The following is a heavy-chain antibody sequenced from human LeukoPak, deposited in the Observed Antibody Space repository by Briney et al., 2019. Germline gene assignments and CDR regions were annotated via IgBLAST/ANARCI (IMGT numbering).Heavy chain of an antibody. Sequence: GESLRLSCAASGFAFSNYWMNWARQAPGKGLEWVANIKQDGSETNYVDSVQGRFTISRDNAKNSLYLQMTSLRAEDTALYYCGRTNSFSYWGRGTLVTVSS. J-gene: IGHJ4*02. CDR1: GFAFSNYW. CDR2: IKQDGSET. CDR3: GRTNSFSY. V-gene: IGHV3-7*01.